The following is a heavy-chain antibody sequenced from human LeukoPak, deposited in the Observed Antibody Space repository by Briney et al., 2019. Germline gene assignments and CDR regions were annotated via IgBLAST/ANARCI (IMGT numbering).Heavy chain of an antibody. CDR1: GFTFDDYA. V-gene: IGHV3-9*01. D-gene: IGHD2-21*02. CDR2: ISWNSDIT. J-gene: IGHJ4*02. CDR3: ARDPTAYCGGDCYSPGFDY. Sequence: GRSLRLSCAASGFTFDDYAMHWVRQAPGKGLEWVSGISWNSDITGYTDSVKGRFTISRDNAKNSLYPQMNSLRAEDTAVYYCARDPTAYCGGDCYSPGFDYWGQGTLVTVSS.